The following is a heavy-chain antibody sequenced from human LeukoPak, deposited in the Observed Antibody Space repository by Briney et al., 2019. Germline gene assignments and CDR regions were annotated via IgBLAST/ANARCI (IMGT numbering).Heavy chain of an antibody. CDR3: ARVPYYYDSSGCYRSYYGMDV. V-gene: IGHV4-34*01. CDR2: INHSGST. Sequence: SETLSLTCAVYGGSFSGYYWSWIRQPPGKGLEWIGEINHSGSTNYNPSLKSRVTISVDTSKNQFSLKLSSVTAADTAVYYCARVPYYYDSSGCYRSYYGMDVWGQGTTVTVSS. D-gene: IGHD3-22*01. CDR1: GGSFSGYY. J-gene: IGHJ6*02.